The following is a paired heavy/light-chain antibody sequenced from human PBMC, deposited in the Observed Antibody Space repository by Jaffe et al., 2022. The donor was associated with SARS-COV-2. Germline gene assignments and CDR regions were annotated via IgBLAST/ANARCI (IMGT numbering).Heavy chain of an antibody. D-gene: IGHD3-16*02. Sequence: QVQLVESGGGVVQPGRSLRLSCAASGFTFSSYGMHWVRQAPGKGLEWVAVISYDGSNKYYADSVKGRFTISRDNSKNTLYLQMNSLRAEDTAVYYCAKVRPRGITFGGVIAPGGMDVWGQGTTVTVSS. CDR2: ISYDGSNK. J-gene: IGHJ6*02. V-gene: IGHV3-30*18. CDR1: GFTFSSYG. CDR3: AKVRPRGITFGGVIAPGGMDV.
Light chain of an antibody. V-gene: IGLV2-14*01. CDR3: SSYTSSSTWV. CDR2: EVS. CDR1: SSDVGGYNY. Sequence: QSALTQPASVSGSPGQSITISCTGTSSDVGGYNYVSWYQQHPGKAPKLMIYEVSNRPSGVSNRFSGSKSGNTASLTISGLQAEDEADYYCSSYTSSSTWVFGGGTKLTVL. J-gene: IGLJ3*02.